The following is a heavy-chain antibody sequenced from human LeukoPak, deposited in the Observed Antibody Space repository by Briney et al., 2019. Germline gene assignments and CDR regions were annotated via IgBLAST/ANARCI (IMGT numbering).Heavy chain of an antibody. D-gene: IGHD3-10*01. Sequence: GGSLRLSCAGSGFSFTNFGMNWVRQAPGKGMEWVANMTQEGSEKSYVDSVKGRFTISRDNANNTLYLQMTGLRGEDTAVYYCARDRGAYRGYYYGMDVWGPGTMVTVSS. CDR1: GFSFTNFG. CDR2: MTQEGSEK. V-gene: IGHV3-7*01. CDR3: ARDRGAYRGYYYGMDV. J-gene: IGHJ6*02.